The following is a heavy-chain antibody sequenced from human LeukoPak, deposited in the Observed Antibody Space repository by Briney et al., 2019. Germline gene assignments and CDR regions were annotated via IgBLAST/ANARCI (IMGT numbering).Heavy chain of an antibody. CDR2: IIPILGIA. CDR1: GGTFSSHT. CDR3: ARPYSGYELDAFDI. D-gene: IGHD5-12*01. V-gene: IGHV1-69*02. J-gene: IGHJ3*02. Sequence: SVKVSCKASGGTFSSHTISWVRQAPGQGLEWMGRIIPILGIANYAQKFQGRVTITADKSTSTAYMELSSLRSEDTAVYYRARPYSGYELDAFDIWGQGTMVTVSS.